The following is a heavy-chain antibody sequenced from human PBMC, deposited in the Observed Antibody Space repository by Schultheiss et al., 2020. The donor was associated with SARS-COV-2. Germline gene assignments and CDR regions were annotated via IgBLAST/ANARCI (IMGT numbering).Heavy chain of an antibody. V-gene: IGHV3-74*01. Sequence: GGSLRLSCAASGFTFSSHWMHWVRQAPGKGLVWVSRINRDGSSTTYADSVKGRFTISRDNAKNTLYLQMNSLRAEDTAVYYCARERARLGYSYGNFDYWGQGTLVTVSS. CDR3: ARERARLGYSYGNFDY. CDR1: GFTFSSHW. D-gene: IGHD5-18*01. J-gene: IGHJ4*02. CDR2: INRDGSST.